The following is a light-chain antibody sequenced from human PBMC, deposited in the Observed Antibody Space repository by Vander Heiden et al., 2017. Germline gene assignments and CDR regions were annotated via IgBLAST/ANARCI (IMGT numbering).Light chain of an antibody. CDR1: QSLLHSNGYNY. CDR3: RQSLPTPHT. J-gene: IGKJ4*01. CDR2: LGS. V-gene: IGKV2-28*01. Sequence: DIVMTQSPLSLPVTPGEPASISCRSSQSLLHSNGYNYLDWYLQKPGQSPQLLIYLGSNRASGVPDRLSGRASGTDFTLKIIRVEAEDVGVYYCRQSLPTPHTFGGGTKVEIK.